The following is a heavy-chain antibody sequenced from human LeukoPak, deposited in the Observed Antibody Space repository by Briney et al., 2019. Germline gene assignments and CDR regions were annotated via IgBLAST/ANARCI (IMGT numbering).Heavy chain of an antibody. Sequence: GGSLRLSCAASGFTFSNYGMHWVRQAPGKGLEWVAFIRYDGSNKYYADTVKGRFTISRDNSKNTLYMQMNSLRVEDTAVYYCAKDRYYYGSGSYPVFDYWGQGTLVTVSS. D-gene: IGHD3-10*01. J-gene: IGHJ4*02. CDR3: AKDRYYYGSGSYPVFDY. V-gene: IGHV3-30*02. CDR1: GFTFSNYG. CDR2: IRYDGSNK.